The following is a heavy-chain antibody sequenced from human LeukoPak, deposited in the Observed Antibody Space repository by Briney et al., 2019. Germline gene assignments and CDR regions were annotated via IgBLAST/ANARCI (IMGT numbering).Heavy chain of an antibody. CDR3: ARYRSLGYSSGSYDY. Sequence: SETLSLTPGVSGYSISSGYYWGWIRQPPGKGLEWIGNIYHNGGTYYNPSLKSRVTISVDTSKNQFSLKVTSVTAADTAVYYCARYRSLGYSSGSYDYWGQGTLVTVSS. CDR1: GYSISSGYY. J-gene: IGHJ4*02. D-gene: IGHD3-10*01. CDR2: IYHNGGT. V-gene: IGHV4-38-2*01.